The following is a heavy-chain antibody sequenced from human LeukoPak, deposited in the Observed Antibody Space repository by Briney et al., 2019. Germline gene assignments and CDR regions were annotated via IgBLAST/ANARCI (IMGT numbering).Heavy chain of an antibody. Sequence: GGSLRLSCAATGLSVSSNFMSWVRQAPGKGLEWVSVIYGGGSTYYADSVKGRFTISRDDSKKTLYLQMNSLRAEDTAVYYCTKAKVSSLTYFDWFPWNWGQGSLVTVSS. D-gene: IGHD3-9*01. J-gene: IGHJ4*02. V-gene: IGHV3-53*01. CDR2: IYGGGST. CDR1: GLSVSSNF. CDR3: TKAKVSSLTYFDWFPWN.